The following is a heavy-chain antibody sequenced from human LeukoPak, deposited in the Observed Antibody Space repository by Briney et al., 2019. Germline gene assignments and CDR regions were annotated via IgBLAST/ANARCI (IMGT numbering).Heavy chain of an antibody. J-gene: IGHJ4*02. CDR1: GFTFSDYY. Sequence: GGSLRLSCAASGFTFSDYYMSWIRQAPGKGLEWLSYIGSSNTIYSADSVKGRFTISRDNSKNTLYLQMNSLRVEDTAVYYCARAELLSLDYWGQGTLVTVSS. V-gene: IGHV3-69-1*01. CDR2: IGSSNTI. CDR3: ARAELLSLDY. D-gene: IGHD1-7*01.